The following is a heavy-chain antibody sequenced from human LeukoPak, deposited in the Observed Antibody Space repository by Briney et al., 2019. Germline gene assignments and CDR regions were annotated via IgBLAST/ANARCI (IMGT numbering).Heavy chain of an antibody. CDR3: AKGEPDYGDYNLLLH. Sequence: GGSLRLSCAASGFTFSSYGMHWVRQAPGKGLEWVAFIRYDGSNKYYADSVKVRFTISRDNSKNTLYLQMNSLRAEDTAVYYCAKGEPDYGDYNLLLHWGQGTLVTVSS. CDR2: IRYDGSNK. J-gene: IGHJ4*02. V-gene: IGHV3-30*02. D-gene: IGHD4-17*01. CDR1: GFTFSSYG.